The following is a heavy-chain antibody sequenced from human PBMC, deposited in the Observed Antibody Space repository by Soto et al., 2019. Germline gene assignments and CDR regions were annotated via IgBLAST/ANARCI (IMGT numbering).Heavy chain of an antibody. CDR3: AKDRGIAAAEYYFDY. CDR1: GFTFSSYG. D-gene: IGHD6-13*01. J-gene: IGHJ4*02. CDR2: ISYDGSNK. Sequence: QVQLVESGGGVVQPGRSLRLSCAASGFTFSSYGMHWVRQAPGKGLEWVAVISYDGSNKYYADSVKGRFTISRDNSKNTLYLQMNSLRAEDTAVYYCAKDRGIAAAEYYFDYWGQGTLVTVSS. V-gene: IGHV3-30*18.